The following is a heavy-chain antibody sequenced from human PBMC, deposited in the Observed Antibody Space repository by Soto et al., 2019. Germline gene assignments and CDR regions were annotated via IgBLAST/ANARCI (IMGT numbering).Heavy chain of an antibody. D-gene: IGHD3-22*01. J-gene: IGHJ3*02. Sequence: GGSLSLSCAASGFTFSSYEMSWVRQAPGKGLEWVSYISSSGSTIYYADSVKGRFTISRDNAKNSLYLQMNSLRAEDTAVYYCARDQRYYYDSSGMGLDIWGQGTMVTVSS. CDR3: ARDQRYYYDSSGMGLDI. CDR2: ISSSGSTI. V-gene: IGHV3-48*03. CDR1: GFTFSSYE.